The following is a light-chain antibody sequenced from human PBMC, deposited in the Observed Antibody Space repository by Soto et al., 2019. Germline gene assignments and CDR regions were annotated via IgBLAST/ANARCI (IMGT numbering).Light chain of an antibody. CDR2: AAS. CDR3: QQLNSYSLT. CDR1: QTIMTY. Sequence: DIQVTQSPSSRPAAPGDHVTITCWASQTIMTYLNWYQLKPGKPPRLLIYAASSLQSGVPSRFSGSGAGTEFTLTTSSLQPEDFATDYCQQLNSYSLTFGGGTKVDIK. V-gene: IGKV1-17*01. J-gene: IGKJ4*02.